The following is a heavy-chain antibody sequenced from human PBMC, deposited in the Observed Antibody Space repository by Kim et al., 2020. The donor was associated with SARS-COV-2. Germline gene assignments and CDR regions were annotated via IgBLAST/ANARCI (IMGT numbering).Heavy chain of an antibody. CDR2: INPNSGGT. CDR1: GYTFTGYY. Sequence: ASVKVSCKASGYTFTGYYMHWVRQAPGQGLEWMGWINPNSGGTNYAQKFQGRVTMTRDTSISTAYMELSRLRSDDTAVYYCARDMKYYDFWSGYDYWGQGTLVTVSS. J-gene: IGHJ4*02. V-gene: IGHV1-2*02. D-gene: IGHD3-3*01. CDR3: ARDMKYYDFWSGYDY.